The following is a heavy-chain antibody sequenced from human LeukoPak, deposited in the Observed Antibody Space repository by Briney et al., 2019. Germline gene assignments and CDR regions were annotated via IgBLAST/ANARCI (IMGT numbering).Heavy chain of an antibody. CDR2: IYTSGST. J-gene: IGHJ6*03. V-gene: IGHV4-4*07. Sequence: SETLSLTCTVSGGSISSYYWSWIRQPAGKGLEWIGRIYTSGSTNYNPSLKSRVTMSVDTSKNQFSLKLSSVTAADTAVYYCARAMGVSGYCSSTSCYTGFDYYYYMDVWGKGTTVTVSS. CDR3: ARAMGVSGYCSSTSCYTGFDYYYYMDV. D-gene: IGHD2-2*02. CDR1: GGSISSYY.